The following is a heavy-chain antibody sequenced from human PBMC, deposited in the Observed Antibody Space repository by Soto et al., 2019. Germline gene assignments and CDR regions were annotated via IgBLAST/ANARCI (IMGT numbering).Heavy chain of an antibody. D-gene: IGHD3-10*01. V-gene: IGHV3-33*01. CDR3: ARDGITMVRGGDYYGMDV. CDR1: GFTFSSYG. J-gene: IGHJ6*02. CDR2: IWYDGSNK. Sequence: QVQLVESGGGVVQPGRSLRLSCAASGFTFSSYGMHWVRQAPGKGLEWVAVIWYDGSNKYYADSVKGRFTISRDNSKNTLYLQMNNLRAEDTAVYYCARDGITMVRGGDYYGMDVWGQGTTVTVSS.